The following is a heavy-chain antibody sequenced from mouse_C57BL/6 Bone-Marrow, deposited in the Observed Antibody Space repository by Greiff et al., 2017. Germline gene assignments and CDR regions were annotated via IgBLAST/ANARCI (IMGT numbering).Heavy chain of an antibody. D-gene: IGHD1-1*01. CDR3: ARDYGSYYYAMDY. CDR1: GYAFSSYW. J-gene: IGHJ4*01. CDR2: IYPGDGDT. Sequence: VQLQQSGAELVKPGASVKISCKASGYAFSSYWMNWVKQRPGKGLAWIGQIYPGDGDTNYNGKFKGKATLTADKSSSTAYMQLSILTSEDSAVYFCARDYGSYYYAMDYWGQGTSVTVSS. V-gene: IGHV1-80*01.